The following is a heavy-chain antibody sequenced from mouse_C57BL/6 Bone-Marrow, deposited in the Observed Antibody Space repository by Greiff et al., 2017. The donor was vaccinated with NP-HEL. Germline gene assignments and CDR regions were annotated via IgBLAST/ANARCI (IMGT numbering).Heavy chain of an antibody. Sequence: VQLKESGGDLVKPGGSLKLSCAASGFTFSSYGMSWVRQTPDKRLEWVATISSGGSYPYYPDSVKGRFTISRDNAKNTLYLQMSSLKSEDTAMYYCARHPTVVANYYAMDYWGQGTSVTVSS. CDR3: ARHPTVVANYYAMDY. J-gene: IGHJ4*01. CDR2: ISSGGSYP. V-gene: IGHV5-6*01. D-gene: IGHD1-1*01. CDR1: GFTFSSYG.